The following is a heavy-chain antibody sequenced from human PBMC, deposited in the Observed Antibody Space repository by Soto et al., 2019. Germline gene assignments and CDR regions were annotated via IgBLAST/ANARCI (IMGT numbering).Heavy chain of an antibody. J-gene: IGHJ4*02. CDR3: ARLLVVVPTATSFDY. CDR1: GYSFTSYW. V-gene: IGHV5-51*01. CDR2: IYPGDSDT. Sequence: GESLKIFCKGSGYSFTSYWIGWVRQMPGKGLEWMGVIYPGDSDTRYSPSFQGQVTISADKSISTAYLQWSSLKASDTAMYYCARLLVVVPTATSFDYWGQGTLVTVSS. D-gene: IGHD2-2*01.